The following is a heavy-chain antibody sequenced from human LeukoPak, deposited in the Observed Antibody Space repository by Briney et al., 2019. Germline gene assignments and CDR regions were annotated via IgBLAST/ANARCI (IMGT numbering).Heavy chain of an antibody. CDR1: GFTFSSYA. CDR2: ISYDGSNK. CDR3: ARGGDSSGWYNGFDY. Sequence: GGSLRLSCAASGFTFSSYAMHWVRQAPGQGLEWVAVISYDGSNKYYADSVKGRFTISRDNSKNTLYLQMNSLRAEDTAVYYCARGGDSSGWYNGFDYWGQGTLVTVSS. V-gene: IGHV3-30-3*01. J-gene: IGHJ4*02. D-gene: IGHD6-19*01.